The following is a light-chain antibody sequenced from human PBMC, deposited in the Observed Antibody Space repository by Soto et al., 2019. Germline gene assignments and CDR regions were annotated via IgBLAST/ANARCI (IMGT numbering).Light chain of an antibody. Sequence: IQLTQSPSSLSASVVDRVTITGLASQGISSYLAWYQQKPGKAPKLLIYAASTLQSGVPSRFSGSGSGTDFTLTISSLQPEDVATYYCQKYNSAPLTFGGGTKVDIK. CDR2: AAS. J-gene: IGKJ4*01. CDR1: QGISSY. V-gene: IGKV1-27*01. CDR3: QKYNSAPLT.